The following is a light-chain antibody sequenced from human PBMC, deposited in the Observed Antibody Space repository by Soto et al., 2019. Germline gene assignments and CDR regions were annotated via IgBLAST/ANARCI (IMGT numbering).Light chain of an antibody. CDR1: SSDVGAYNF. Sequence: QSVLTQPASVSGYPGQSITISCTGNSSDVGAYNFVSWHQQHPGKAPKLMFYSVYDRPSGISYRFSGSKSGNTAPLTISGLQGEYEADYYCSAYTVSRSYVFGTGTKVTVL. J-gene: IGLJ1*01. CDR2: SVY. V-gene: IGLV2-14*03. CDR3: SAYTVSRSYV.